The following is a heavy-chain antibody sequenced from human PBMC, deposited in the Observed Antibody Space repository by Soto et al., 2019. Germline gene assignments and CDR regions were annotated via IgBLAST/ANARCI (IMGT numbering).Heavy chain of an antibody. CDR2: IYYSGST. CDR1: GGSISSYY. V-gene: IGHV4-59*01. J-gene: IGHJ6*03. Sequence: SETLSLTCTVSGGSISSYYWSWIRQPPGKGLEWIGYIYYSGSTNYNPSLKSRVTISVDTSKNQFSLKLSSVTAADTAVYYCARVVWLRLGSLAYYYYYMDVWGKGTTVTVSS. CDR3: ARVVWLRLGSLAYYYYYMDV. D-gene: IGHD5-12*01.